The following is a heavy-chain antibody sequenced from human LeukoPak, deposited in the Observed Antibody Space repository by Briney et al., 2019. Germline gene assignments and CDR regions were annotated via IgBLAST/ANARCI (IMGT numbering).Heavy chain of an antibody. J-gene: IGHJ6*03. Sequence: SETLSLTCAVYGGSFSGYYWSWIRQPPGKGLEWIGEINHSGSTNYNPSLKSRVTISVDTSKNQFSLKLSSVTAADTAVYYCARVGLYYYMDVWGKGTTVTVSS. CDR2: INHSGST. CDR1: GGSFSGYY. V-gene: IGHV4-34*01. CDR3: ARVGLYYYMDV. D-gene: IGHD3-16*01.